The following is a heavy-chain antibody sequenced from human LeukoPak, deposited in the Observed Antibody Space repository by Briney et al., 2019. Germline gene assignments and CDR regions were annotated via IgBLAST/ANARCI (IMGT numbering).Heavy chain of an antibody. CDR3: AKDHPFPSAHY. Sequence: GASLRLSCAASGFTFSDYSMSWIRQTPGKGLEWRSNISSSRSYTDYPHSVKGRSTIYRDNSKNTLYLQMNSLRAEDTAIYYCAKDHPFPSAHYWGQGTLVTVSS. V-gene: IGHV3-11*05. J-gene: IGHJ4*02. D-gene: IGHD6-6*01. CDR1: GFTFSDYS. CDR2: ISSSRSYT.